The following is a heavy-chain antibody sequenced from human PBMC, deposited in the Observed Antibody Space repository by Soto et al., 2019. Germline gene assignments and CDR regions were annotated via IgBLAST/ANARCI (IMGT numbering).Heavy chain of an antibody. Sequence: GGSLRLSCAASGFTFSSYAMSWVRQAPGKGLEWVSAISGSGGSTYYADSVKGRFTISRDNSKNTLYLQMNSLRAEDTAVYYCAKGDPLGWGVGATTPFDYWGQGTLVTVSS. J-gene: IGHJ4*02. D-gene: IGHD1-26*01. CDR3: AKGDPLGWGVGATTPFDY. V-gene: IGHV3-23*01. CDR1: GFTFSSYA. CDR2: ISGSGGST.